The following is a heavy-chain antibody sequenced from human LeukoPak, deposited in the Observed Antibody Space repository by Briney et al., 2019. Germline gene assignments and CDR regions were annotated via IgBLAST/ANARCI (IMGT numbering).Heavy chain of an antibody. Sequence: GESLSLSCKASAFTFSDFAMTWVRQAPGRGLEWVASISDGGATTYYADSVKGRFTISRDNLRNTLYLQMHDLRADDTALYFCVKDGAQAGYYFDSWGRGSLVTVSS. D-gene: IGHD1-26*01. CDR1: AFTFSDFA. CDR3: VKDGAQAGYYFDS. CDR2: ISDGGATT. V-gene: IGHV3-23*01. J-gene: IGHJ4*02.